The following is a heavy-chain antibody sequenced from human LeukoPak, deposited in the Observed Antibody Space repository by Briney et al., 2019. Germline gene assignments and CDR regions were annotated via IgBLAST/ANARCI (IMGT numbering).Heavy chain of an antibody. J-gene: IGHJ4*02. Sequence: PGGSLRLSCAASGFTFSNYTMYWVRQAPGKGLEWVSSISSSRSYIFYADSVKGRFTVSRDNAKNSLYLQMNSLRAEDTAVYYCAKQGSGWSIEYWGQGALVTVSS. CDR3: AKQGSGWSIEY. V-gene: IGHV3-21*01. CDR2: ISSSRSYI. D-gene: IGHD6-19*01. CDR1: GFTFSNYT.